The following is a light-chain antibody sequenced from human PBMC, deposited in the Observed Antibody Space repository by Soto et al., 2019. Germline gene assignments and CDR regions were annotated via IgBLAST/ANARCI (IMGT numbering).Light chain of an antibody. CDR3: AAWGDSLSGVV. J-gene: IGLJ2*01. CDR1: SSKIGRNY. Sequence: QSVLTQPPSASGTPGQRVTISCSGSSSKIGRNYVYWYQQLPGTAPKLPIYRNNQRPSGVPDRFSGSKSGTSASLAISGLRCEDEADYYGAAWGDSLSGVVFGGGTKLTVL. V-gene: IGLV1-47*01. CDR2: RNN.